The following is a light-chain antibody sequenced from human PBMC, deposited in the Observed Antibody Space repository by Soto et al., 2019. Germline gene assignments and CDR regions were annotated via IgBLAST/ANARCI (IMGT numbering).Light chain of an antibody. CDR3: QQYGRT. V-gene: IGKV3-20*01. Sequence: EIVLTQSPGTLSLSPGERATLSCRASQSISSSYLAWYQQKPGQAPRLLIYGASSRATGIPDRFSGSGSGTDFTLTISRLEPEDFAVYYCQQYGRTFGQRTKVDIK. CDR2: GAS. CDR1: QSISSSY. J-gene: IGKJ1*01.